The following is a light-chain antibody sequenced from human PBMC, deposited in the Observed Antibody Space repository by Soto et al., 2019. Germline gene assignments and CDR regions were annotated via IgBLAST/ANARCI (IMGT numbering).Light chain of an antibody. J-gene: IGKJ1*01. CDR2: GAS. Sequence: EIVMTQSPATLSVSPGERATLSCRASQSVSSNLAWYQQKPGQAPRLLIYGASTRATGIPARFSGSGSGTEFTLTISSLQSEDFAIYYCHQRQSWPRTFGQGTKGISN. CDR3: HQRQSWPRT. V-gene: IGKV3-15*01. CDR1: QSVSSN.